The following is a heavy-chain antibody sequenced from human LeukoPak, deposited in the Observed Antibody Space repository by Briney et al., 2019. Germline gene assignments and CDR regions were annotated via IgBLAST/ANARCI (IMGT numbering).Heavy chain of an antibody. Sequence: GESLKISCKGSGYSFTSYWIGWVRQMPGKGLEWMGIIYPGDSDTRYSPSFQGQATISADKSISAAYLQWSSLKASDTAMYYCASSSGRPPYYFDYWGQGTLVTVSS. CDR3: ASSSGRPPYYFDY. CDR2: IYPGDSDT. J-gene: IGHJ4*02. CDR1: GYSFTSYW. D-gene: IGHD6-19*01. V-gene: IGHV5-51*01.